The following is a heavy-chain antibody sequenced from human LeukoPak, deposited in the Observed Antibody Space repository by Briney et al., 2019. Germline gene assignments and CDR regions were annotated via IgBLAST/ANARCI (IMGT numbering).Heavy chain of an antibody. CDR2: IYYSGST. CDR3: ARGRLAAGMVFDY. Sequence: SQTLSLTCTVSGGSISSGSYYWSWIRQPAGKGLEWIGNIYYSGSTFYNPSLKSRVTISVDTSKNQFSLKLSSVTAADTAVYYCARGRLAAGMVFDYWGQGTLVTVSS. J-gene: IGHJ4*02. D-gene: IGHD6-13*01. CDR1: GGSISSGSYY. V-gene: IGHV4-61*09.